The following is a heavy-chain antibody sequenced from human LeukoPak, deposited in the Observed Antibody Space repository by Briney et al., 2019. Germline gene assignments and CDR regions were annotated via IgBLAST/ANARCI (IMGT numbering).Heavy chain of an antibody. V-gene: IGHV3-48*03. J-gene: IGHJ4*02. CDR3: ARVRSGYGGYDY. CDR1: GFTFSSYE. CDR2: ISSSGSTI. Sequence: GGSLTLSCAAPGFTFSSYEMNWVRQAPGKGLEWVSYISSSGSTIYYADSVKGRFTISRDNAKNSLYLQMNSLRAEDTAVYYCARVRSGYGGYDYWGQGTLVTVSS. D-gene: IGHD5-12*01.